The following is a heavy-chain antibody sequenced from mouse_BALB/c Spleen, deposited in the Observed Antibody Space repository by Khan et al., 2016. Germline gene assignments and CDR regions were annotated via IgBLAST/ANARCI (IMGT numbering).Heavy chain of an antibody. CDR1: GFTFSDYY. V-gene: IGHV7-3*02. Sequence: EVELVESGGGLVQPGGSLRLSCATSGFTFSDYYMSWVRQPPGKALEWLGFISNKANGYTTEYSASVKGRFTISRDISQSILYLQMNTLRAEDSATYYCARDTMGGLAWFAYWGQGTLVTVSA. D-gene: IGHD3-1*01. CDR2: ISNKANGYTT. CDR3: ARDTMGGLAWFAY. J-gene: IGHJ3*01.